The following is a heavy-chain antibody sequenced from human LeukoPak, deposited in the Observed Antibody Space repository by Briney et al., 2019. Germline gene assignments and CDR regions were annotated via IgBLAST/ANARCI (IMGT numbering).Heavy chain of an antibody. Sequence: SETLSLTCAVSGGSLISTTYYWGWIRQPPGKGLEWIGSIYYSGSTHYNPSLKSRVTVSVDMSKNQFSLQLSSVAAADTAVYYCARAPRTGAWDMITFGGVIVHGDAFDFWGQGTMVTVSS. CDR2: IYYSGST. V-gene: IGHV4-39*07. CDR3: ARAPRTGAWDMITFGGVIVHGDAFDF. J-gene: IGHJ3*01. CDR1: GGSLISTTYY. D-gene: IGHD3-16*02.